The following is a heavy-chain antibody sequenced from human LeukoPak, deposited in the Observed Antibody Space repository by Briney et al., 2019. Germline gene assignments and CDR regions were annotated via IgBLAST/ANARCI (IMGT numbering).Heavy chain of an antibody. CDR2: IWYDGSNK. Sequence: PGGSLRLSCAASGFTFSSYGMHWVRQAPGKGLEWVAVIWYDGSNKYYADSVKGRFTISRDNSKNTLYLQMNSLRAEDTAVYYCARVGGGYYYGYFDYWGQGTLVTVSS. CDR3: ARVGGGYYYGYFDY. D-gene: IGHD3-22*01. V-gene: IGHV3-33*01. CDR1: GFTFSSYG. J-gene: IGHJ4*02.